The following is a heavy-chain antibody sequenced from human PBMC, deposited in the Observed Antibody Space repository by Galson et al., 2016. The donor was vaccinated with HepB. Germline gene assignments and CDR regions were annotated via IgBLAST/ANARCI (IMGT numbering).Heavy chain of an antibody. CDR3: SGFTYYYDSSGYYSDY. D-gene: IGHD3-22*01. V-gene: IGHV4-34*03. J-gene: IGHJ4*02. CDR1: GGSFSDNY. CDR2: INHIGST. Sequence: SETLSLTCVVYGGSFSDNYWNWIRQPPGKGLEWIAEINHIGSTNYNPSLKSRVTISVDTSKNQFSLKLSSVTAADTAVYYCSGFTYYYDSSGYYSDYWGQGTLVTVSS.